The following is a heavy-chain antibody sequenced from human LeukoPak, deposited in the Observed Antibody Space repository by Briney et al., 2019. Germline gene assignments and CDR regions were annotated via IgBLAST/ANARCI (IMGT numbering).Heavy chain of an antibody. V-gene: IGHV3-23*01. CDR2: ISGSGGST. CDR3: AKDKATYYDFWSGYYTETYFDY. J-gene: IGHJ4*02. Sequence: PGGSLRLSRAASGFTFSSYAMSWVRQAPGKGLEWVSAISGSGGSTYYADSVKGRFTISRDNSKNTLYLQMNSLRAEDTAVYYCAKDKATYYDFWSGYYTETYFDYWGQGTLVTVSS. D-gene: IGHD3-3*01. CDR1: GFTFSSYA.